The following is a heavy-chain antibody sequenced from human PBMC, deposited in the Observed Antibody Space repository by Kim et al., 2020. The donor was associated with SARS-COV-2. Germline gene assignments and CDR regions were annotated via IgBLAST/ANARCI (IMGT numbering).Heavy chain of an antibody. Sequence: GGSLRLSCAASGFTFDDYTMHWVRQAPGKGLEWVSLISWDGGSTYYADSVKGRFTISRDNSKNSLYLQMNSLRTEDTAFYYCAKDIGVQLERRSYGMDV. D-gene: IGHD1-1*01. CDR3: AKDIGVQLERRSYGMDV. CDR2: ISWDGGST. CDR1: GFTFDDYT. J-gene: IGHJ6*01. V-gene: IGHV3-43*01.